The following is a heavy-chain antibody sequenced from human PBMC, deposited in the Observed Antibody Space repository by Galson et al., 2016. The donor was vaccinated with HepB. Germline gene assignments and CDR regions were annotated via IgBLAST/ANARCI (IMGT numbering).Heavy chain of an antibody. D-gene: IGHD6-19*01. CDR1: GFTFVGYA. CDR3: AKDVRYSSGCVSSGHDH. Sequence: LRLSCAASGFTFVGYAMHWVRQAPGKGLEWVAVISYDGSHKYYADSVKGRFTISRDNSKNTLYLQMYSLRDEDTVVYSCAKDVRYSSGCVSSGHDHWGQGTLVTVSS. V-gene: IGHV3-30*18. CDR2: ISYDGSHK. J-gene: IGHJ4*02.